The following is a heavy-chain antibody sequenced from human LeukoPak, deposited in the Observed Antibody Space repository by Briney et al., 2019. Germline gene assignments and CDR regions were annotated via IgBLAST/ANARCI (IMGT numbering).Heavy chain of an antibody. D-gene: IGHD3-3*01. J-gene: IGHJ6*03. CDR1: GGSIGSHY. Sequence: PSETLSLTCTVSGGSIGSHYWSWIRQPPGKGLEWIGCIYYSGSTNYNPSLKSRVTISVDTSKNQFSLKLSSVTAADTAVYYCARSADPLRFLEWPFGRYYYYMDVWGKGTTVTVS. CDR2: IYYSGST. CDR3: ARSADPLRFLEWPFGRYYYYMDV. V-gene: IGHV4-59*11.